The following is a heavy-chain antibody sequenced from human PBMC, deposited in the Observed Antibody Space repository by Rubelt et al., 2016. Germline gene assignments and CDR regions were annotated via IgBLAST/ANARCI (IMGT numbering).Heavy chain of an antibody. CDR1: GGSITSYY. CDR2: IYYNGST. V-gene: IGHV4-59*01. D-gene: IGHD3-10*01. J-gene: IGHJ6*03. CDR3: ARVLYITMVRGAFYYMDV. Sequence: QVQLQESGPGLVKPSETLSLTCTVSGGSITSYYWSWIRQPPGKGLEWIVYIYYNGSTNYNPSLKSRVTISVDTSKKQFSLKLSSWTAADTAEYYCARVLYITMVRGAFYYMDVWGKGTTVTVSS.